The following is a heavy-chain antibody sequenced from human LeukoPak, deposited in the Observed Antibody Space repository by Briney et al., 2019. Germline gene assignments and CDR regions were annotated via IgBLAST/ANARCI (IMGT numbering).Heavy chain of an antibody. J-gene: IGHJ5*01. CDR3: AREKGWFDS. Sequence: GASVKVSCKASGYTLSSFGISWVRRAPGQGLEWMGWISAYNGNTNYAQKLQGRVTMTTDIPTSTAYMELRSLRSDDTAVYYCAREKGWFDSWGQGTLVTVSS. V-gene: IGHV1-18*01. CDR2: ISAYNGNT. CDR1: GYTLSSFG.